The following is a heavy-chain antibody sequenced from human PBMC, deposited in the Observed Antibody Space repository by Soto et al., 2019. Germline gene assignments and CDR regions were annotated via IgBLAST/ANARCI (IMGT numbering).Heavy chain of an antibody. CDR1: GGSFSGYY. CDR3: ARWARRIAAAGRYFDY. J-gene: IGHJ4*02. D-gene: IGHD6-13*01. V-gene: IGHV4-34*01. Sequence: QVQLQQWGAGLLKPSETLSLTCAVYGGSFSGYYWSWIRQPPGKGLEWFGEINHSGSTNYNPSLKSRVTRSVDTSKNQFSLKLSSVTAADTAVYYCARWARRIAAAGRYFDYWGQGTLVTVSS. CDR2: INHSGST.